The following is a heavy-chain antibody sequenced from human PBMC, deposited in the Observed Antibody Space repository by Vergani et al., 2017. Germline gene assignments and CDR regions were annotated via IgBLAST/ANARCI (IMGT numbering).Heavy chain of an antibody. D-gene: IGHD5-18*01. CDR3: ARATAMAPTSFDY. V-gene: IGHV4-38-2*01. Sequence: QVQLQESGPGLVKPSEILSLTCAVSGYSISSGYYWGWIRQPPGKGLEWIGSIYHSGSTYYNPSLKSRVTISVDTSKNQFSLKLSSVTAADTAVYYCARATAMAPTSFDYWGQGTLVTVSS. CDR2: IYHSGST. J-gene: IGHJ4*02. CDR1: GYSISSGYY.